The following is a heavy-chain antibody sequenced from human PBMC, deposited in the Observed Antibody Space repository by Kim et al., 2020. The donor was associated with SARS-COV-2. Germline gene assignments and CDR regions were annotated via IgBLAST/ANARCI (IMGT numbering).Heavy chain of an antibody. Sequence: GGSLRLSCAASGFTFVGYAIHWVRQVPEKGLEWVALISRDGGEIKYADSVKGRFTISRDNSKKSVYLQMNSLRSEDTALYYCVRGQQWLIKNWGQGTQVTVSS. CDR2: ISRDGGEI. J-gene: IGHJ4*02. CDR3: VRGQQWLIKN. V-gene: IGHV3-43*02. CDR1: GFTFVGYA. D-gene: IGHD6-19*01.